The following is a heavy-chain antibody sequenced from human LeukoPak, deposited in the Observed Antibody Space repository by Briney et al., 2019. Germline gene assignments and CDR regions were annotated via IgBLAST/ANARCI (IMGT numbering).Heavy chain of an antibody. Sequence: GRSLRLSCAASGCTFSSYSVNWVSQAPGKGLEWVSSISSSSSYIYYADSVKGRFTISRDNAKNSLYLQMNSLRAEDTAVYYCARVVTSPPLFVIDYWGQGTLVTVSS. D-gene: IGHD2-2*01. V-gene: IGHV3-21*01. CDR3: ARVVTSPPLFVIDY. CDR2: ISSSSSYI. J-gene: IGHJ4*02. CDR1: GCTFSSYS.